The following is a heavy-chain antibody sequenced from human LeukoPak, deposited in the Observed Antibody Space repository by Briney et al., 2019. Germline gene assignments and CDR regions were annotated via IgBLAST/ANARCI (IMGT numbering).Heavy chain of an antibody. CDR3: ARDLLSYYYDSSNPGEGY. V-gene: IGHV1-8*01. CDR2: MNPNSGNT. J-gene: IGHJ4*02. D-gene: IGHD3-22*01. Sequence: AASVKVSCKASGYTFTSYDINWVRQATGQGLEWMGWMNPNSGNTGYAQKFQGRVTMTRNTSISTAYMELSSLRSEDTAVYYCARDLLSYYYDSSNPGEGYWGQGTLVTVSS. CDR1: GYTFTSYD.